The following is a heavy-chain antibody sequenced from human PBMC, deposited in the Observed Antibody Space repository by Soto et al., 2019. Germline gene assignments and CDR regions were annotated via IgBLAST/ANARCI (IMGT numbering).Heavy chain of an antibody. J-gene: IGHJ5*02. D-gene: IGHD3-22*01. CDR1: GFTVSSNY. CDR2: IYSGGST. V-gene: IGHV3-53*01. Sequence: GESLKISCAASGFTVSSNYMSWVRQAPGKGLEWVSVIYSGGSTYYADSLKGRFTISRDNAKKSLYLQMNSLRAEDTAVYYCARDEDYYDSGPSWGQGTLVTVSS. CDR3: ARDEDYYDSGPS.